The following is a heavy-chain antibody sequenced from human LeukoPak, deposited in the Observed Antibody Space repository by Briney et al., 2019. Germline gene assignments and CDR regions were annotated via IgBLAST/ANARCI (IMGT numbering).Heavy chain of an antibody. V-gene: IGHV3-30*04. CDR3: AKDRYGLGWVDP. CDR1: GFTFSSYA. CDR2: ISYDGSNK. D-gene: IGHD1-14*01. Sequence: GGSLRLSCAASGFTFSSYAMHWVRQAPGKGLEWVAVISYDGSNKYYADSVKGRFTISRDNSKNTLYLQMNSLRAEDTAVYYCAKDRYGLGWVDPWGQGTLVTVSS. J-gene: IGHJ5*02.